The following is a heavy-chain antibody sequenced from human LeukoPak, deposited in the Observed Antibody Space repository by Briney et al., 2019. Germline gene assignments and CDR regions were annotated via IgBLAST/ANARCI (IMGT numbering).Heavy chain of an antibody. Sequence: GGSLRLSCSASEFTFSDYTMYWVRQAPGKGLQYVSAISSNGGSTYYADSLKARFTISRDNSKNTLYLEMSSLRVDDTAVYYCVRVIYDSSAYYYDYWGQGTLVTVSS. J-gene: IGHJ4*02. CDR2: ISSNGGST. V-gene: IGHV3-64D*09. D-gene: IGHD3-22*01. CDR3: VRVIYDSSAYYYDY. CDR1: EFTFSDYT.